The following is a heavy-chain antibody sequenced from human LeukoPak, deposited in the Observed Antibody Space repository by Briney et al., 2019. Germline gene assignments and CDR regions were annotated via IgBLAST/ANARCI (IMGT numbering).Heavy chain of an antibody. CDR3: AREGYYDSSGYLSYDAFDI. CDR2: ISSSGTTI. V-gene: IGHV3-48*03. D-gene: IGHD3-22*01. J-gene: IGHJ3*02. CDR1: GFTFSSYE. Sequence: GGSLRLSCAAFGFTFSSYEMNWVRQAPGKGLEWVSYISSSGTTIYNADSVKGRFAISRDNAKNSLYLQMNSLRAEDTAVYYCAREGYYDSSGYLSYDAFDIWGQGTMVTVSS.